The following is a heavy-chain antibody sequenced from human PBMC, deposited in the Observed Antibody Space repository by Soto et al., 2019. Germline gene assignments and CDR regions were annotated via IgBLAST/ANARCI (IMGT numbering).Heavy chain of an antibody. D-gene: IGHD3-10*01. CDR3: ARYNSGALDY. Sequence: TLSLTCTVSGGSISSSGGYYWIWIRQHPGKGLEWIGYIYYTGNAYYNPSLKSRVTISVDTSENQFSLKLNSVTAADTAVYFCARYNSGALDYWGQGTLVTVS. CDR1: GGSISSSGGYY. V-gene: IGHV4-31*03. J-gene: IGHJ4*02. CDR2: IYYTGNA.